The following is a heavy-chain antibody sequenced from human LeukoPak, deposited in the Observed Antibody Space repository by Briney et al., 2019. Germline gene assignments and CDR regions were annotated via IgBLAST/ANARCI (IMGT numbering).Heavy chain of an antibody. J-gene: IGHJ4*02. Sequence: SETLSLTCTVSGGSINSYYWGWVRQPAGKGLEWIGRICTNTGTTNYSPSLKGRLTMSVDTSKNQFSLNLRSVTAADTAVYYCGRQGYTASYFLDYWSQGTLVTVSS. CDR3: GRQGYTASYFLDY. V-gene: IGHV4-4*07. D-gene: IGHD1-26*01. CDR2: ICTNTGTT. CDR1: GGSINSYY.